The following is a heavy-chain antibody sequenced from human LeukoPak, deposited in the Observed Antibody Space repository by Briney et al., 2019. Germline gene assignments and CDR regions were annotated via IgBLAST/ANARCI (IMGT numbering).Heavy chain of an antibody. D-gene: IGHD3-22*01. CDR2: VSWDSGNI. CDR3: AKGPGWLLSKRYFDY. CDR1: GFTFEHDA. V-gene: IGHV3-9*01. J-gene: IGHJ4*02. Sequence: PGRSLRLSCAASGFTFEHDAMHWVRQAPGGGLEWVSSVSWDSGNIAYADSVKGRFSISRDNAKSSLYLEMSSLRAEDTALYYCAKGPGWLLSKRYFDYWGQGTPVIVSS.